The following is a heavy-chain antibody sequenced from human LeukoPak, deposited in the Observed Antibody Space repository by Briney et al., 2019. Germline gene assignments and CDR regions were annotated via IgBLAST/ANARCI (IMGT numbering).Heavy chain of an antibody. D-gene: IGHD2-8*01. CDR1: GFTFSSYG. CDR2: ISGSGGST. CDR3: ANGYCTNGVCYPYYYYYMDV. Sequence: GGSLRLSCAASGFTFSSYGMSWVRQAPGKGLEWVSAISGSGGSTYYADSVKGRFTISRDNSKNTLYLQMNSLRAEDTAVYYCANGYCTNGVCYPYYYYYMDVWGEGTTVTVSS. J-gene: IGHJ6*03. V-gene: IGHV3-23*01.